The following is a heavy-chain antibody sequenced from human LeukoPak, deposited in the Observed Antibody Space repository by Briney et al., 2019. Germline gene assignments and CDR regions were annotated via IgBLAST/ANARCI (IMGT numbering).Heavy chain of an antibody. D-gene: IGHD3-10*01. CDR1: GGSFSGYY. CDR2: INHSAST. Sequence: PSETLSLTCAVYGGSFSGYYWSWIRQPPGKGLEWIGEINHSASTNYNPSLTSRVTISVDTSKNQFSLKLSSVTAADTAVYYCARGLFPYYYYYMDVWGKGTTVTVSS. CDR3: ARGLFPYYYYYMDV. J-gene: IGHJ6*03. V-gene: IGHV4-34*01.